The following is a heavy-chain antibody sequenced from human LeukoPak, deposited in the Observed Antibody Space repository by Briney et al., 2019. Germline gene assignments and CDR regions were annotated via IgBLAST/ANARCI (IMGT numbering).Heavy chain of an antibody. CDR1: GYKFTNYW. J-gene: IGHJ4*02. CDR3: ARPGTDYDSSGYYKD. Sequence: GESLKISCKGSGYKFTNYWIAWVRQMPGKGLEWMGIIYPGDSDTRYSPSFQGQVTISAGKSINTAYLQWSSLKASDSAIYYCARPGTDYDSSGYYKDWGQGTLVTVSS. D-gene: IGHD3-22*01. V-gene: IGHV5-51*01. CDR2: IYPGDSDT.